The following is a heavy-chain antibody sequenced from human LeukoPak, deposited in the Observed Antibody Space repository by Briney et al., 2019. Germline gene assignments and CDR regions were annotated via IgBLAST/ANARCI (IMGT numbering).Heavy chain of an antibody. CDR3: ARVGSYYDFDY. CDR2: IYHSGTT. CDR1: GYSITSSSW. Sequence: SDTLSLTCAVSGYSITSSSWWGWIRQPPGKGLEWIGYIYHSGTTYYSPSLQSRVTMSVDTSKNQFSLKLSSVTAVDTAVYYCARVGSYYDFDYWGQGTLVTVSS. D-gene: IGHD1-26*01. V-gene: IGHV4-28*03. J-gene: IGHJ4*02.